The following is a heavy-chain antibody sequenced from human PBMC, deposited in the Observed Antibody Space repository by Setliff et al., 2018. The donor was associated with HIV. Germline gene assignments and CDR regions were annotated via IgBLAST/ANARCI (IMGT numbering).Heavy chain of an antibody. J-gene: IGHJ3*02. D-gene: IGHD6-19*01. CDR2: ISYDGSNK. V-gene: IGHV3-30*01. Sequence: PGGSLRLSCAASGFTFSSYVMHWVRQAPGKGLEWVAVISYDGSNKYYADSVKGRFTISRDNSKNTLYLQMNSLRAEDTAVYYCARDVVEAVAGSGAFDIWGQGTMVTVSS. CDR3: ARDVVEAVAGSGAFDI. CDR1: GFTFSSYV.